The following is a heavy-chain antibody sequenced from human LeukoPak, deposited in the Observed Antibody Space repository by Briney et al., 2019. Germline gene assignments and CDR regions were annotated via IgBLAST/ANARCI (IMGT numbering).Heavy chain of an antibody. V-gene: IGHV3-30-3*01. J-gene: IGHJ4*02. CDR1: GSTFSSYA. CDR3: ARVLVGATTQYYFDY. Sequence: PGGSLRLSCAASGSTFSSYAMHWVRQAPGKGLEWVAVISYDGSNKYYADSVKGRFTISRDNSKNTLYLQMNSLRAEDTAVYYCARVLVGATTQYYFDYWGQGTLVTVSS. CDR2: ISYDGSNK. D-gene: IGHD1-26*01.